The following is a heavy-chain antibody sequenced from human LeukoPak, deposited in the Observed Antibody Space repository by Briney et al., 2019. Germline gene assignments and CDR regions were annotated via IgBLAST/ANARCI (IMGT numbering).Heavy chain of an antibody. Sequence: SGTLSLTCAVSGGSISSSNWWSWVRQPPGKGLEWIGEIYHSGSTNYNPSLKSRVTISVDKSKNQFSLKLSSVTAADTAVYYCARDSGSSGYALYFDYWGQGTLVTVSS. D-gene: IGHD6-19*01. J-gene: IGHJ4*02. CDR1: GGSISSSNW. CDR3: ARDSGSSGYALYFDY. CDR2: IYHSGST. V-gene: IGHV4-4*02.